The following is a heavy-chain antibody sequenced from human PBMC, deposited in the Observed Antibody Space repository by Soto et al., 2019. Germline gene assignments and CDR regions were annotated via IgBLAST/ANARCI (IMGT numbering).Heavy chain of an antibody. D-gene: IGHD3-3*01. J-gene: IGHJ4*02. CDR2: IHYSGST. CDR3: ARGLYDFWSGHLATIDY. Sequence: SETLSLTCTVSGGSISSYYWSWIRQPPGKGLEWIGYIHYSGSTKYNPSLKSRVTISADTSKNQFSLKLSSVTAADTAVYYCARGLYDFWSGHLATIDYWGQGTLVTVSS. CDR1: GGSISSYY. V-gene: IGHV4-59*08.